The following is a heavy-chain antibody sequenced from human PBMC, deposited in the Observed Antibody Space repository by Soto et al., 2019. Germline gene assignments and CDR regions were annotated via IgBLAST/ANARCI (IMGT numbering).Heavy chain of an antibody. J-gene: IGHJ5*02. V-gene: IGHV3-23*01. CDR2: ISGSGGTT. CDR3: TKDSIGLGDYVLSS. D-gene: IGHD4-17*01. CDR1: GFTFSNSA. Sequence: DVQLLESGGGLVQPGGSLRLSCVASGFTFSNSAMCWVRQAPGKGLECVSTISGSGGTTYYADSVKGRVTISRDNSKNTLYLQMNSLTPGNTAIYYCTKDSIGLGDYVLSSWGQGTRVTVSS.